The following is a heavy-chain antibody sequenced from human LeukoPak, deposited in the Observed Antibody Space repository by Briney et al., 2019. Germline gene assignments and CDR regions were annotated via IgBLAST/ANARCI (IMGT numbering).Heavy chain of an antibody. D-gene: IGHD4-17*01. Sequence: GGSLRLSCAASGFTVSSNYMGWVRQAPGKGLEWVSVIYSCGSTYYADSVKGRFTISRDNSKNTLYLQMNSLRAEDTAVYYCARAHGDYELYYFDYWGQGTLVTVSS. V-gene: IGHV3-53*01. J-gene: IGHJ4*02. CDR2: IYSCGST. CDR1: GFTVSSNY. CDR3: ARAHGDYELYYFDY.